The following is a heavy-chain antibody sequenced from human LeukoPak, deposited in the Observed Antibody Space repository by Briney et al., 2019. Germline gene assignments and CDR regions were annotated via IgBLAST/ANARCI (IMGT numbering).Heavy chain of an antibody. CDR2: IYYSGST. CDR3: ARPRLLDYYYGMDV. J-gene: IGHJ6*02. CDR1: GGSISSSSYY. V-gene: IGHV4-39*01. Sequence: SETLSLTCTVSGGSISSSSYYWGWIRQPPGQGLEWIGSIYYSGSTYYNPSLKSRVTISVDTSKNQFSLKLSSVTAADTAVYYCARPRLLDYYYGMDVWGQGTTVTVSS. D-gene: IGHD1-26*01.